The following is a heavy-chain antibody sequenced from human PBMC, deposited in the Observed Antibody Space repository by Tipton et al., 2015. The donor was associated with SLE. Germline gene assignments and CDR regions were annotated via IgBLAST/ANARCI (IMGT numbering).Heavy chain of an antibody. CDR1: GGSFSGYY. CDR3: ARGGPYSSLRCFDP. Sequence: TLSLPCAVYGGSFSGYYWIGEINHSGSTNYNPSLKSRVTISVDTSKNQFSLQLNSVTPEDTAVYYCARGGPYSSLRCFDPWGQGTLVTVSS. D-gene: IGHD6-13*01. J-gene: IGHJ5*02. V-gene: IGHV4-34*01. CDR2: INHSGST.